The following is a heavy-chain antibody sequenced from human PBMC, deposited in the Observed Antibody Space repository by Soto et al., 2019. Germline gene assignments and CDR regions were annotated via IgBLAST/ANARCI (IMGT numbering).Heavy chain of an antibody. CDR2: MNPNSGNT. V-gene: IGHV1-8*01. D-gene: IGHD2-15*01. J-gene: IGHJ5*02. Sequence: GSSVKVSCKASGYTFTSYDINWVRQAAGQGLEWMGWMNPNSGNTGYAQKFQGRVTMTRNTSISTAYMELSSLRSEDTAVYYCARGRGRAYCSGGSCYSLHNWFDPWG. CDR1: GYTFTSYD. CDR3: ARGRGRAYCSGGSCYSLHNWFDP.